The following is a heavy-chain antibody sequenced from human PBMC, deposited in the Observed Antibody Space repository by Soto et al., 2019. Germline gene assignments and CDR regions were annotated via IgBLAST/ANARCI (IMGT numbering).Heavy chain of an antibody. CDR1: GFTFSSYS. J-gene: IGHJ6*02. CDR3: ARDSNGDYTENVYYYYGMDV. D-gene: IGHD4-17*01. V-gene: IGHV3-21*01. CDR2: ISSSSSYI. Sequence: EVQLVESGGGLVKPGGSLRLSCAASGFTFSSYSMNWVRQAPGKGLEWVSSISSSSSYIYYADSVKGRFTNSRDNSKNSLYLQMISLRAEDTAVYYCARDSNGDYTENVYYYYGMDVWRQGTTITVSS.